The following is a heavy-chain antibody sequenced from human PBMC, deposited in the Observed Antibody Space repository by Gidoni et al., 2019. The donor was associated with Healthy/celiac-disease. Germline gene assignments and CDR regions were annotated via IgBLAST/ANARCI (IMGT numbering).Heavy chain of an antibody. V-gene: IGHV1-18*01. Sequence: QVQLVQSGAEVKKLGASVKVSCKASVYTFTSYGIRWVRQAPGQGLEWMGWISDYKANTNYAQKLQGRVTMTTDTSTSTAYMELRSLRSDDTAGYYCARERGQWELLFAFDIWGQGTMVTVSS. CDR3: ARERGQWELLFAFDI. CDR1: VYTFTSYG. D-gene: IGHD1-26*01. J-gene: IGHJ3*02. CDR2: ISDYKANT.